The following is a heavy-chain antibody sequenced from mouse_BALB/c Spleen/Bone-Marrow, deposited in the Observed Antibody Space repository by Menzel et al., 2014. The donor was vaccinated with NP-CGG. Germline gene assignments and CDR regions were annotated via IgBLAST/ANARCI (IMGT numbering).Heavy chain of an antibody. CDR1: GFNIKDTY. CDR3: ARGGSSYGWYFDV. CDR2: IDPANGNT. Sequence: VQLQQSGAELVNPGASVKLSCTASGFNIKDTYMHWVKQRPEQGLEWIGRIDPANGNTKYDPKFQGKATITADTSSNTAYLQLSSLTSEDTAVYYCARGGSSYGWYFDVWGAGTTVTVSS. J-gene: IGHJ1*01. D-gene: IGHD1-1*01. V-gene: IGHV14-3*02.